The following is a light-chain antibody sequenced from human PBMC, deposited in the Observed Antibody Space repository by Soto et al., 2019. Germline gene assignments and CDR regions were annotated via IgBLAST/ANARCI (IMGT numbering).Light chain of an antibody. Sequence: DIQMIQSTSTLSASVGDRVTITCRASQSISNWLAWYQQKPGKAPKLLIYDASHLESGVPSRFSGSGSGTEFTLTIRSLQPDDFATYYCQQYNLFSYTFGQGTKLEIK. CDR1: QSISNW. V-gene: IGKV1-5*01. CDR2: DAS. CDR3: QQYNLFSYT. J-gene: IGKJ2*01.